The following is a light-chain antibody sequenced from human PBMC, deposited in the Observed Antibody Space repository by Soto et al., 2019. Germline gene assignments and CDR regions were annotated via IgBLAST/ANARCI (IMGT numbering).Light chain of an antibody. CDR2: AAS. V-gene: IGKV1-27*01. Sequence: DIQMTQSPSSLSASVGDRVTITCRASQGISTYFAWYQQKPGKVPKLLIYAASTLQSGVPSRFSGSGSGTDFTRTISRVQPEDVATYYCLKYNSAQWTGGQGTKVEIK. CDR3: LKYNSAQWT. J-gene: IGKJ1*01. CDR1: QGISTY.